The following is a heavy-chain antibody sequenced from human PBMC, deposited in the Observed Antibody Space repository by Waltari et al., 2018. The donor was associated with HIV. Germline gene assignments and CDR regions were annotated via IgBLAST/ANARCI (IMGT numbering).Heavy chain of an antibody. CDR3: ARQGGYDILTGYYTYFDY. CDR2: IYYSGST. Sequence: QLQLQESGPGLVKPSETLSLTCTVSGGSISSSSYSWGWIRPPPGKGLEWIGSIYYSGSTYYNPSLKSRVTISVDTSKNQFSLKLSSVTAADTAVYYCARQGGYDILTGYYTYFDYWGQGTLVTVSS. J-gene: IGHJ4*02. V-gene: IGHV4-39*01. CDR1: GGSISSSSYS. D-gene: IGHD3-9*01.